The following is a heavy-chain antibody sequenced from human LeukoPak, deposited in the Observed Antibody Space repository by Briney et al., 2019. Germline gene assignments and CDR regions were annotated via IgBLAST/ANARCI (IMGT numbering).Heavy chain of an antibody. CDR3: ARYYYVWGSYRRYYFDY. V-gene: IGHV4-4*07. CDR1: GGSISSYY. CDR2: IYTSGST. J-gene: IGHJ4*02. D-gene: IGHD3-16*02. Sequence: PSETLSLTCTVSGGSISSYYWSWIRQPAGKGLEWIGRIYTSGSTNYNPSLKSRVTMSVDTSKNQFSLKLSSVTAADTAVYYCARYYYVWGSYRRYYFDYWGQGTLVTVSS.